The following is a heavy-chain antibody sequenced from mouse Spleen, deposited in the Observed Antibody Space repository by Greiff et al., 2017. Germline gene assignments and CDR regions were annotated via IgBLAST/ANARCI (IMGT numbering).Heavy chain of an antibody. CDR3: ARRGYDYDGRYFDV. V-gene: IGHV1-69*01. CDR1: GYTFTSYW. Sequence: QVQLQQPGAELVMPGASVKLSCKASGYTFTSYWMHWVKQRPGQGLEWIGEIDPSDSYTNYNQKFKGKATLTVDKSSSTAYMQLSSLTSEDSAVYYCARRGYDYDGRYFDVWGTGTTVTVSS. J-gene: IGHJ1*03. D-gene: IGHD2-4*01. CDR2: IDPSDSYT.